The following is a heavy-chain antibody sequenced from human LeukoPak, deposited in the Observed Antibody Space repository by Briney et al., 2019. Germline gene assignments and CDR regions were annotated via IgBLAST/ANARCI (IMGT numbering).Heavy chain of an antibody. V-gene: IGHV3-30*18. CDR3: AKDYRIQLWFSPSYYYYGMDV. D-gene: IGHD5-18*01. CDR1: GFTFSCYG. J-gene: IGHJ6*04. Sequence: PGRSLRLSFSASGFTFSCYGMHWVRQAPGKGLEWVAVISYDGSNKYYADSVKGRFTISRDNSKNTLYLQMNSLRAEDTAVYYCAKDYRIQLWFSPSYYYYGMDVWGKGTTVTVSS. CDR2: ISYDGSNK.